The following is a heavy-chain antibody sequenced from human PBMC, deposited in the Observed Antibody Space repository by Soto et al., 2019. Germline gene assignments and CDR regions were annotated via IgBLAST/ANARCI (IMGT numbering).Heavy chain of an antibody. Sequence: NPSETPSLTCTVSGGSINSNTYSWAWIRQPPEKGLEWIGTIYYSGSTYYNPSLKSRVTISVDTSKNEFSLKLSSVTAADTAVFYCARRGLGNFFDYWGQGALVTVSS. CDR1: GGSINSNTYS. D-gene: IGHD6-19*01. J-gene: IGHJ4*02. CDR2: IYYSGST. V-gene: IGHV4-39*01. CDR3: ARRGLGNFFDY.